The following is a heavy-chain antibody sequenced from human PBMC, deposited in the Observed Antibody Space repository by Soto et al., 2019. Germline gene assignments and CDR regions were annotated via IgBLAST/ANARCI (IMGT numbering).Heavy chain of an antibody. J-gene: IGHJ6*02. D-gene: IGHD2-2*01. CDR3: ARHYCSSTSCYPVYYYYYGMDV. CDR2: IYPGDSDT. Sequence: GESLKISCKGSGYSFTSHWIGWVRQMPGKGLEWMGIIYPGDSDTRYSPSFQGQVTISADKSISTAYLQWSSLKASDTAMYYCARHYCSSTSCYPVYYYYYGMDVWGQGTPVTVSS. V-gene: IGHV5-51*01. CDR1: GYSFTSHW.